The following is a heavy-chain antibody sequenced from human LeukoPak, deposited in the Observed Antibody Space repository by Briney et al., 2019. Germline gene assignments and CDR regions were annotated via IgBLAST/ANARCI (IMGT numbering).Heavy chain of an antibody. D-gene: IGHD1-14*01. CDR3: ARAGSFRFDY. V-gene: IGHV3-74*01. CDR1: GFTFSNSW. Sequence: QTGGSLRLSCAASGFTFSNSWTHWVRQVPGKGLLWVSRMNSDGSITNYADSVKGRFTISRDNARNTLYLQIHTLTVEDTAVYYCARAGSFRFDYWGQGTLVTVSS. CDR2: MNSDGSIT. J-gene: IGHJ4*02.